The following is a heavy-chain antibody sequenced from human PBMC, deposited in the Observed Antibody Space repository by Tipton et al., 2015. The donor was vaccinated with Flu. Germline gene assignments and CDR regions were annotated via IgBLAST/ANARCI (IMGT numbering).Heavy chain of an antibody. D-gene: IGHD4-11*01. Sequence: LRLSCTVSGGSVSPYYWNWVRQSPGKGLEWIGYIYYRGTTGYNPSLKSRVTISVDTSKNHVSLKLTSVTAADTAVYYCARDLVQDYRDQYFGMDVWGQGTTVTVSS. V-gene: IGHV4-59*02. CDR1: GGSVSPYY. CDR3: ARDLVQDYRDQYFGMDV. CDR2: IYYRGTT. J-gene: IGHJ6*02.